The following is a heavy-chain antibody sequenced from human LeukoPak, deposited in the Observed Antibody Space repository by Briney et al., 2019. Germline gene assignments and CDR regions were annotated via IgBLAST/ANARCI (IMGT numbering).Heavy chain of an antibody. J-gene: IGHJ6*03. D-gene: IGHD6-13*01. Sequence: GGSLRLSCDGSGFTFDDYGMHWVRQAPGKGLEWVSGISWHSLNIAYADSVKGRFTISRDNAKNSLYLQLNSLRAEDTAVYYCARDAWFGSSWYSVDYYYYMDVWGKGTTVTVSS. V-gene: IGHV3-9*01. CDR3: ARDAWFGSSWYSVDYYYYMDV. CDR1: GFTFDDYG. CDR2: ISWHSLNI.